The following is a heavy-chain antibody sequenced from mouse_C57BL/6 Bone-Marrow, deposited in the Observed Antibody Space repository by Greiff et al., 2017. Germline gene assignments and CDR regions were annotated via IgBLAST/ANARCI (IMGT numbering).Heavy chain of an antibody. CDR1: GFSLTSYG. D-gene: IGHD1-1*01. CDR3: AKDYEWYFDV. CDR2: IWRGGST. Sequence: QVQLQQSGPGLVQPSQSLSITCTVSGFSLTSYGVHWVRQSPGKGLEWLGVIWRGGSTDYNAAFMSRLSITTDNSKSQVFFQMNSLQADDTAIYYCAKDYEWYFDVWGTGTTVTVSS. V-gene: IGHV2-5*01. J-gene: IGHJ1*03.